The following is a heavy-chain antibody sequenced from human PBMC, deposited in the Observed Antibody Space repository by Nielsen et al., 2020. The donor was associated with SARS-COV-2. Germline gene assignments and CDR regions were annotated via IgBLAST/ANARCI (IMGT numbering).Heavy chain of an antibody. Sequence: GESLRLSCAASGFTFSSYWMHWVRQAPGKGLVWVSRINSDGSSTSYADSVKGRFTISRDNAKNSLYLQMNSLRAEDTAVYYCARLGSSSWYFDYWGQGTLVTVSS. D-gene: IGHD6-13*01. J-gene: IGHJ4*02. CDR2: INSDGSST. V-gene: IGHV3-74*01. CDR1: GFTFSSYW. CDR3: ARLGSSSWYFDY.